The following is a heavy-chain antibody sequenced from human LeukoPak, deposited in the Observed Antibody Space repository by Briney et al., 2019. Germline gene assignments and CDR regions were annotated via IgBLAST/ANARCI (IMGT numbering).Heavy chain of an antibody. CDR3: AQMTPDSPPFDY. V-gene: IGHV2-70*01. D-gene: IGHD2-15*01. CDR2: IDWDDDK. Sequence: SGPALFKPTQPLTLTFTFSGFSRSTPAMCVTWIRQPPVKALEWVALIDWDDDKFYSPSRRTRITISQDTPKKQGVLRMTNMDPVDTGTYYCAQMTPDSPPFDYWGQGALITVSS. J-gene: IGHJ4*02. CDR1: GFSRSTPAMC.